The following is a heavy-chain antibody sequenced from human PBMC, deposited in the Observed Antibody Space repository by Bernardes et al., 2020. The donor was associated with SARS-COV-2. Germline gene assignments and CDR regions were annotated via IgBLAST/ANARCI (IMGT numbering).Heavy chain of an antibody. CDR1: GGTFSSYT. Sequence: SVKVSCKASGGTFSSYTISWVRQAPGQGLEWMGRIIPILGIANYAQKFQGRVTITADKSTSTAYMELSSLRSEDTAVYYCASSVGVYPGSYLAFDIWGQGTMVTVSS. CDR2: IIPILGIA. CDR3: ASSVGVYPGSYLAFDI. V-gene: IGHV1-69*02. J-gene: IGHJ3*02. D-gene: IGHD1-26*01.